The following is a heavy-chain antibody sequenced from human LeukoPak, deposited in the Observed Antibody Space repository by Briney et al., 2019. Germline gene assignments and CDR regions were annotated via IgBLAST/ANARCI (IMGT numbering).Heavy chain of an antibody. J-gene: IGHJ6*03. Sequence: GGSLRLSCDASGFTFGLYTITWVRQAPGKGLEWVSSITSTGAYINYADSVKGRFTISRDNAKNSLYLQMDSLRAEDTAVYYCARVATGATTSNYFYYYMDVWGRGTTVTASS. CDR3: ARVATGATTSNYFYYYMDV. CDR2: ITSTGAYI. D-gene: IGHD1-26*01. CDR1: GFTFGLYT. V-gene: IGHV3-21*01.